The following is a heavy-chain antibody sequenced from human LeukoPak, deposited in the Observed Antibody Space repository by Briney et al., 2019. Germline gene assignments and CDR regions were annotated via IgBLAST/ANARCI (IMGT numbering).Heavy chain of an antibody. V-gene: IGHV3-49*04. CDR2: IRSKAYGGTT. J-gene: IGHJ6*03. CDR3: TRVGGSALYYYYYMDV. CDR1: GFTFGDYA. D-gene: IGHD3-10*01. Sequence: GGSLRLSCTASGFTFGDYATSWVRQAPGKGLEWVGFIRSKAYGGTTEYAASVKGRFTISRDDSKSIAYLQMNSLKTEDTAVYYCTRVGGSALYYYYYMDVWGKGTTVTVSS.